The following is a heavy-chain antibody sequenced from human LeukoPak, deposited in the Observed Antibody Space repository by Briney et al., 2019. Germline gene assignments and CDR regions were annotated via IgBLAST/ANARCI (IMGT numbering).Heavy chain of an antibody. CDR3: ASTKYSSSWNPFDY. V-gene: IGHV3-21*01. Sequence: GGSLRLSCAVSGFTFSSYSMNWVRQAPGKGLEWVSSISSSRSYIYYADSVKGRFTISRDSAKNSLYLQMISLRAEDTAVYYCASTKYSSSWNPFDYWGQGTLVTVSS. J-gene: IGHJ4*02. CDR2: ISSSRSYI. CDR1: GFTFSSYS. D-gene: IGHD6-13*01.